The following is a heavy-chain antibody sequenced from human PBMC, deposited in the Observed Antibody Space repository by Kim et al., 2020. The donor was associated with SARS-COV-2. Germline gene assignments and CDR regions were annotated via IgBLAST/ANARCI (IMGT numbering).Heavy chain of an antibody. V-gene: IGHV3-23*01. CDR3: SCREDSGGSYFDL. Sequence: GGSRRLSCIASGFTLGSACMGWVRQAPGKGLEWVAWIINNGYGTTYTYSAHGRVSITRDNAEKTQYLQMKSMRAEAEALDDCSCREDSGGSYFDL. J-gene: IGHJ2*01. CDR1: GFTLGSAC. D-gene: IGHD2-15*01. CDR2: IINNGYGT.